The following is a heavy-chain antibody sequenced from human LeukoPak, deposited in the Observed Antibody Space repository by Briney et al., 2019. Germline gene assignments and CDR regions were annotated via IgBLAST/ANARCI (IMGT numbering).Heavy chain of an antibody. CDR1: GFTFSTYS. D-gene: IGHD4/OR15-4a*01. Sequence: PGGSLRLSCAASGFTFSTYSMTWVRQAPGKGLEWVSSISYGSSYIYYADSVKGRFTISRDDADNSLYLQMNSLRTEDTAVYYCARITDDSGAEGTPAYWGQGTLVTVSS. V-gene: IGHV3-21*01. CDR2: ISYGSSYI. CDR3: ARITDDSGAEGTPAY. J-gene: IGHJ4*02.